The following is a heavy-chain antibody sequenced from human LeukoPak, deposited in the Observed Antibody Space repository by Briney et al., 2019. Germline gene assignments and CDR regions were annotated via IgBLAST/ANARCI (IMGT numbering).Heavy chain of an antibody. D-gene: IGHD2-21*02. Sequence: SETLSLTCAVSGYSISSGYYWGWIRQPPGKGLEWIGSMYHSGSTYYNPSLKSRVTISVDTSKNQFSLKLSSVPAADTAVYYCARRLDSYSFDYWGQGTLVTVSS. CDR2: MYHSGST. CDR1: GYSISSGYY. J-gene: IGHJ4*02. V-gene: IGHV4-38-2*01. CDR3: ARRLDSYSFDY.